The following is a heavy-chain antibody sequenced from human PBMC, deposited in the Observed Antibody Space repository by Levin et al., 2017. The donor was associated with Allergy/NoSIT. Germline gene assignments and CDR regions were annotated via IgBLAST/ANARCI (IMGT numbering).Heavy chain of an antibody. D-gene: IGHD5-18*01. CDR2: ISSSGSTI. CDR3: ARDRGPRTAMDFDY. Sequence: LSLTCAASGFTFSDYYMSWIRQAPGKGLEWVSYISSSGSTIYYADSVKGRFTISRDNAKNSLYLQMNSLRAEDTAVYYCARDRGPRTAMDFDYWGQGTLVTVSS. J-gene: IGHJ4*02. V-gene: IGHV3-11*01. CDR1: GFTFSDYY.